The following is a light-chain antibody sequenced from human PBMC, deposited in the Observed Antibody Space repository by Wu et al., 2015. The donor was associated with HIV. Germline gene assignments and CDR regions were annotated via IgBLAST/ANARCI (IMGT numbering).Light chain of an antibody. J-gene: IGKJ4*01. CDR2: GAY. CDR1: QTVTSNY. CDR3: QHYNNLPLT. Sequence: EIVLTQSPGTLSLSPGERATLSCRASQTVTSNYLAWYQHKPGQAPRLLIYGAYSRATGIPDRFTGSGSGTDFTLTISGMQSEDFAVYYCQHYNNLPLTFGGGTKVEIK. V-gene: IGKV3-20*01.